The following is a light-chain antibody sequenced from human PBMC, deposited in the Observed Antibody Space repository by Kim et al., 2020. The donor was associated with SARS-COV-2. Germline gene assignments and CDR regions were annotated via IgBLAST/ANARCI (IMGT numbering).Light chain of an antibody. CDR3: ASWDDSVDGWV. V-gene: IGLV1-44*01. Sequence: GQSITISCSGSDSNIGRNTVNWYQQPPGTAPRLVIHSDYQRPSGIPDRFSGSKSELSGSLAISGLRPEDDSVYYCASWDDSVDGWVFGGGTQLNV. CDR2: SDY. CDR1: DSNIGRNT. J-gene: IGLJ3*02.